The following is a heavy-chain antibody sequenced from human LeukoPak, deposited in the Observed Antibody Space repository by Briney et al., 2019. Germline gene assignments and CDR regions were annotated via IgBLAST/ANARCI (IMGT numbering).Heavy chain of an antibody. V-gene: IGHV4-59*01. CDR3: ARVATMVRGSNGMAV. CDR1: GGSISNYY. D-gene: IGHD3-10*01. CDR2: IYYSGST. Sequence: PSETLSLTCTVSGGSISNYYWTWIRQPPGKGLEWIGYIYYSGSTNYNPSLRSRATISVDTSKKQFSLNLSSVTAADTALYYCARVATMVRGSNGMAVWGKGTTVTVSS. J-gene: IGHJ6*04.